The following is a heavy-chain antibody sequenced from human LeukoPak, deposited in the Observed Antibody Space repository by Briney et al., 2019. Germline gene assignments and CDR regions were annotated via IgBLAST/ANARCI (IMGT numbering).Heavy chain of an antibody. J-gene: IGHJ4*02. CDR2: IIPIFGTA. CDR1: GGTFSSYA. Sequence: SVKVSCKASGGTFSSYAISWVRQAPGQGLEWMGGIIPIFGTANYAQKFQGRVTITADESTSTAYMELSSLRSEDTAVYYCARAIGSGDFWSGYYNPLDYWGQGTLVTVSS. D-gene: IGHD3-3*01. CDR3: ARAIGSGDFWSGYYNPLDY. V-gene: IGHV1-69*13.